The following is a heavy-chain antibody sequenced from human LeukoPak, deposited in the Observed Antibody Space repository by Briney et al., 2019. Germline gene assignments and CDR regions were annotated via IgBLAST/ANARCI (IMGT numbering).Heavy chain of an antibody. CDR2: IYYSGST. J-gene: IGHJ4*02. D-gene: IGHD3-3*01. CDR1: GGSISSSSYY. CDR3: ARDVFNSFDY. V-gene: IGHV4-39*07. Sequence: PSETLSLTCTVSGGSISSSSYYWGWIRQPPGKGLEWIGSIYYSGSTYYSPSLKSRVTISVDTSKNQFSLKLSSVTAADTAVYYCARDVFNSFDYWGQGTLVTVSS.